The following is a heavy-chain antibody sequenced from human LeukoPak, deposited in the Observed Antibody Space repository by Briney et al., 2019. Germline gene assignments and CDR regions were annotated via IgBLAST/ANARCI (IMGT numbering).Heavy chain of an antibody. CDR2: IIPILGIA. V-gene: IGHV1-69*04. CDR3: ACWQQLRLGPFDY. J-gene: IGHJ4*02. D-gene: IGHD5-18*01. CDR1: GGTFSSYA. Sequence: ASVKVSCKASGGTFSSYAISWVRQAPGQGLEWMGRIIPILGIANYAQKFQGRVTITADKSTSTAYMELSSLRSEDTAVYYCACWQQLRLGPFDYWGQGTLVTVSS.